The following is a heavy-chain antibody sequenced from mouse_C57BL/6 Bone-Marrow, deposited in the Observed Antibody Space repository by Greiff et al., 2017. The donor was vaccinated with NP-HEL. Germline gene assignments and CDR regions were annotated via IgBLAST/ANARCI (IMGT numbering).Heavy chain of an antibody. CDR2: ISNLAYSI. V-gene: IGHV5-15*01. D-gene: IGHD1-1*01. CDR3: ARHVITTVVARRYFDV. CDR1: GFTFSDYG. Sequence: EVQLQESGGGLVQPGGSLKLSCAASGFTFSDYGMAWVRQAPRKGPEWVAFISNLAYSIYYADTVTGRFTISREHAKNTLYLEMSSLRSEYTAMYYCARHVITTVVARRYFDVWGTGTTVTVSS. J-gene: IGHJ1*03.